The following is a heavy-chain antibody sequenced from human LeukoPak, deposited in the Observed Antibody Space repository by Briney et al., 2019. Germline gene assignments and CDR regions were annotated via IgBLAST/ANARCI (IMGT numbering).Heavy chain of an antibody. CDR1: GYRFTTYW. V-gene: IGHV5-51*01. D-gene: IGHD2-2*01. Sequence: GESLKISCKSSGYRFTTYWIGWVRQMPGKGREWMGIIYPGDSDTRYSPPFQGQVTISADKSITAAYLQWSSLKASDTAMYYCARLGYCSGTSCYGVDYWGQGTLVTVSS. J-gene: IGHJ4*02. CDR3: ARLGYCSGTSCYGVDY. CDR2: IYPGDSDT.